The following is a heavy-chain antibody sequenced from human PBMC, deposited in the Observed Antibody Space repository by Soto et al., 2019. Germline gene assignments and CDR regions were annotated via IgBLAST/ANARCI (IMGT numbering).Heavy chain of an antibody. V-gene: IGHV3-23*01. CDR2: ISGSGGST. J-gene: IGHJ4*02. D-gene: IGHD3-3*01. Sequence: GSLRLSCAASGFTFSSYAMSWVRQAPGKGLEWVSAISGSGGSTYYADSVKGRFTISRDNSKNTLYLQMNSLRAEDTAVYYCATHNYDFWSGYSGIAAAGTIDYWGQGTLVTVS. CDR3: ATHNYDFWSGYSGIAAAGTIDY. CDR1: GFTFSSYA.